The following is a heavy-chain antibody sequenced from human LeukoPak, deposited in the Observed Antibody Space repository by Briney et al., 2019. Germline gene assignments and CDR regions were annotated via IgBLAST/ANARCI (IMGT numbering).Heavy chain of an antibody. CDR3: ARDRQQLAPGWFDP. D-gene: IGHD6-13*01. CDR2: ISSSTSYM. J-gene: IGHJ5*02. CDR1: GFTFSSYY. V-gene: IGHV3-21*01. Sequence: GGSLRLSCAASGFTFSSYYMSWVRQTPGKGLEWVSSISSSTSYMFYADSVRGRFTISRDNTKNSLYLQMSSLRAEDTAVYYCARDRQQLAPGWFDPWGQGTLVTVSS.